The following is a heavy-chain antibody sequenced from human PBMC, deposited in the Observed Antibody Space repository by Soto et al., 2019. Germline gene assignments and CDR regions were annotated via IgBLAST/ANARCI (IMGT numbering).Heavy chain of an antibody. D-gene: IGHD2-21*02. CDR2: ISSSGSTI. J-gene: IGHJ3*02. CDR3: ARSTYCGGDCYPHDAFDI. V-gene: IGHV3-48*04. Sequence: GGSLRLSCAASGFTFSSYSMNWFRQAPGKGLEWVSYISSSGSTIYYADSVKGRFTISRDNAKNSLYLQMNSLRAEDTAVYYCARSTYCGGDCYPHDAFDIWGQGTMVTVSS. CDR1: GFTFSSYS.